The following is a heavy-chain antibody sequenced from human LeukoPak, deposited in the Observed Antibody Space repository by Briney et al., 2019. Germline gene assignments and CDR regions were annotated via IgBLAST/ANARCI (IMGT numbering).Heavy chain of an antibody. CDR1: GGTFSSYA. CDR3: ARDYDFWGGPTPHLFDY. Sequence: SVKVSCKASGGTFSSYAISWVRQAPGQGLEWMGRIIPILGIANYAQKFQGRVTITADKSTSTAYMELSSLRSEDTAVYYCARDYDFWGGPTPHLFDYGGKGTLVTVSS. D-gene: IGHD3-3*01. CDR2: IIPILGIA. V-gene: IGHV1-69*04. J-gene: IGHJ4*02.